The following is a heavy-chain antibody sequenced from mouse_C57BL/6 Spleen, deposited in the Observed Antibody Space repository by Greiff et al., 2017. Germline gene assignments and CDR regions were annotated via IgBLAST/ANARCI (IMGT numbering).Heavy chain of an antibody. CDR1: GYAFSSYW. D-gene: IGHD2-4*01. V-gene: IGHV1-80*01. CDR3: SRRRIGLRQENYFDY. CDR2: IYPGDGDT. Sequence: QVQLQQSGAELVKPGASVKISCKASGYAFSSYWMNWVKQRPGKGLEWIGQIYPGDGDTNYNGKFKGKATLTAAKSSSTAYVQLSSLTSEDYAFYFCSRRRIGLRQENYFDYWGQGTTLTVSS. J-gene: IGHJ2*01.